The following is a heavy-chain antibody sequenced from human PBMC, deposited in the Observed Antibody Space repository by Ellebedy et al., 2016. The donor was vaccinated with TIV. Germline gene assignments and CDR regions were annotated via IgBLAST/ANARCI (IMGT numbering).Heavy chain of an antibody. V-gene: IGHV7-4-1*02. CDR3: ASRNGYTSGFWYYFDY. J-gene: IGHJ4*02. CDR2: INTNTGNP. CDR1: GYTFTSYA. D-gene: IGHD5-18*01. Sequence: AALVKVSCKASGYTFTSYAMNWVRQAPGQGLEWMGWINTNTGNPTYAQGFTGRFVFSLDTSVTTAYLQISSLKAEDTAVYYCASRNGYTSGFWYYFDYWGQGTLVTVSS.